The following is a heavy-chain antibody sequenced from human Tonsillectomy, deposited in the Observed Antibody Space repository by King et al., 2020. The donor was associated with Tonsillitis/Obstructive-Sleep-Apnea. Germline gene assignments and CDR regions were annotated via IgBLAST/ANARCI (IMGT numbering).Heavy chain of an antibody. Sequence: QLVQSGAEVKKPGESLKISCKGSGYSFTNYWIGWVRQVPGKGREGMGIIYPGDSDTKYSPSFQDQVIISADRSTSTAYLQWSSLKASDTAMYYCARPLRGPNGAFDIWGQGTLVTVSS. J-gene: IGHJ3*02. V-gene: IGHV5-51*03. CDR2: IYPGDSDT. CDR3: ARPLRGPNGAFDI. CDR1: GYSFTNYW.